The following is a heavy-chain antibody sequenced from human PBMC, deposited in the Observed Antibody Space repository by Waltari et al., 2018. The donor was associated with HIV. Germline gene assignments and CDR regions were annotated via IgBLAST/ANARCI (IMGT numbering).Heavy chain of an antibody. V-gene: IGHV3-53*01. J-gene: IGHJ5*02. CDR1: NSSISAKH. D-gene: IGHD3-22*01. CDR3: ATGVRYYGP. Sequence: EVLLAESGGGLIQPGGSLGLSCTASNSSISAKHVTWIRPAPGGSLEWVAVIYPDDTTHYADSVSGRVTISRAKSRTKVFLLMNSLFVDDTATYFCATGVRYYGPWGQGTRVTVSS. CDR2: IYPDDTT.